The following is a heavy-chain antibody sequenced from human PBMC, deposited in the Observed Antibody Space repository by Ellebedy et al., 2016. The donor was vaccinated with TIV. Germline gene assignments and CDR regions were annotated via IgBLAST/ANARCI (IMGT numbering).Heavy chain of an antibody. Sequence: GESLKISCAASGFTFSSYAMHWVRQAPGKGLEWVSSISSSSSYIYYADSVKGRFTISRDNAKNSLYLQMNSLRAEDTAVYYCARDYVTVTSLFDYWGQGTLVTVSS. CDR3: ARDYVTVTSLFDY. CDR1: GFTFSSYA. D-gene: IGHD4-11*01. J-gene: IGHJ4*02. V-gene: IGHV3-21*01. CDR2: ISSSSSYI.